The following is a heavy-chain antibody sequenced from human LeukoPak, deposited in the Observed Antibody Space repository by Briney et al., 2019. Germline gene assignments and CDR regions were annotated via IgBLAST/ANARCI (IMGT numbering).Heavy chain of an antibody. D-gene: IGHD5-24*01. CDR1: GGSVNNAAYY. CDR3: ARGVRDGYKTFDY. V-gene: IGHV4-31*03. Sequence: SETLSLTCTVSGGSVNNAAYYWSWNRQHPGKGLEWIGHIDYRGRTNYNPSLKSRVTISVDTSENQFSLRLSSVTAADTAVYYCARGVRDGYKTFDYWGQGTLVTVSS. J-gene: IGHJ4*02. CDR2: IDYRGRT.